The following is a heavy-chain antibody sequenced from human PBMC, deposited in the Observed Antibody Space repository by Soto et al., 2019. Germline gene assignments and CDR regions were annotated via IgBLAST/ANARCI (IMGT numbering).Heavy chain of an antibody. CDR2: TRNKANSYTT. D-gene: IGHD3-22*01. J-gene: IGHJ4*02. CDR1: GFTFSDHY. CDR3: ARYGYDSSGYFHPY. V-gene: IGHV3-72*01. Sequence: EVQLVESGGGLVQPGGSLRLSCAASGFTFSDHYMDWVRQAPGKGLEWVGRTRNKANSYTTEYAASVKGRFTISRDDSKNSLYLKMNRLKTEDTAVYYCARYGYDSSGYFHPYWGQGTLVTVSS.